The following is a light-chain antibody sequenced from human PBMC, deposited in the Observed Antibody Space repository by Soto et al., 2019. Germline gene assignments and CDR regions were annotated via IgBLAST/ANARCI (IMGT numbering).Light chain of an antibody. CDR1: QSVNSDS. V-gene: IGKV3-20*01. CDR3: QQYGSSLT. CDR2: GAS. J-gene: IGKJ1*01. Sequence: VLKQSPGTLSLSPGEGATLSCRASQSVNSDSLAWYQQKPGQAPRLLISGASTRATGIPDRFRGSGSGTDFTLTISRLEPEDFAVYWCQQYGSSLTFGQGTKVDIK.